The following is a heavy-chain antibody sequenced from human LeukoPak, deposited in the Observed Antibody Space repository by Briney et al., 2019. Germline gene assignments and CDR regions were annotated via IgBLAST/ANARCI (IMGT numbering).Heavy chain of an antibody. J-gene: IGHJ6*02. V-gene: IGHV4-30-2*01. D-gene: IGHD2-8*01. CDR2: IYHRGST. CDR3: ARVVRSFYGMDV. Sequence: PSETLSLTCAVSGGSISSGGYSWSWIRQPPGKGLEWIGYIYHRGSTYYNPSLKSRVTISVDRSKNQFSLKLSSVTAADTAVYYCARVVRSFYGMDVWGQGTTVTVSS. CDR1: GGSISSGGYS.